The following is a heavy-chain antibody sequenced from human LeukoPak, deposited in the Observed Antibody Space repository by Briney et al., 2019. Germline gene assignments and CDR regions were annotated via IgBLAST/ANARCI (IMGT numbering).Heavy chain of an antibody. J-gene: IGHJ4*02. CDR1: GFTFSSYW. CDR3: AREPAEGIAVAGLDY. CDR2: IKQDGSEK. V-gene: IGHV3-7*01. D-gene: IGHD6-19*01. Sequence: GGSLRLSCAASGFTFSSYWMSWVRQAPGKGLEWVANIKQDGSEKYYVDSVKGRFTISRDNAKNSLYLQMNSLRAEDTAVYYCAREPAEGIAVAGLDYWGQGTLVTVSS.